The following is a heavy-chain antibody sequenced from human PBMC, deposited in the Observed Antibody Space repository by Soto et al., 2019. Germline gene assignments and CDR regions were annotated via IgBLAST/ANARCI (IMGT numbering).Heavy chain of an antibody. CDR3: ARGLKEWGSSH. D-gene: IGHD2-15*01. V-gene: IGHV3-30-3*01. Sequence: QVQLVESGGGVVQPGRSLRLSCAASGFTFSSYAMHWVRQAPAKGLEWVAVISYDGSNKYYADSVKGRFIISRDNSKNTLFLQMNSLRAEDTAVYYCARGLKEWGSSHWGQGTLVTVSS. CDR2: ISYDGSNK. J-gene: IGHJ4*02. CDR1: GFTFSSYA.